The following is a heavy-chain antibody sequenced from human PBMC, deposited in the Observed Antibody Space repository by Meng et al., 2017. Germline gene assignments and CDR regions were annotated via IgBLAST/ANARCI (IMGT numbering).Heavy chain of an antibody. Sequence: QVLRGQSGTEMTKPGASGKVSCKSSGYTFTSYAMHWVRQAPGRRREWMGWINAGNGNTKYSQKFQGRVTITRDTSASTAYMELRSLRSEDTAVYYCARDRSRLSTLTLLFDPWGQGTLVTVSS. CDR3: ARDRSRLSTLTLLFDP. CDR2: INAGNGNT. J-gene: IGHJ5*02. D-gene: IGHD4-17*01. V-gene: IGHV1-3*01. CDR1: GYTFTSYA.